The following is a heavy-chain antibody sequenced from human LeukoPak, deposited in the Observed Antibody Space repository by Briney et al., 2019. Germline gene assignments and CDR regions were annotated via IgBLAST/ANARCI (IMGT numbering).Heavy chain of an antibody. V-gene: IGHV4-39*01. Sequence: SETLSLTCTVSGGSTSSTNYYWSWIRQPPGKGLEWIANIYYSGSTYYNPSLKSRVTISVDTSKNQFSLKLSSVTAADTAVYYCARPGRWTDAFDIWGQGTMVTVSS. CDR1: GGSTSSTNYY. CDR3: ARPGRWTDAFDI. CDR2: IYYSGST. D-gene: IGHD5-24*01. J-gene: IGHJ3*02.